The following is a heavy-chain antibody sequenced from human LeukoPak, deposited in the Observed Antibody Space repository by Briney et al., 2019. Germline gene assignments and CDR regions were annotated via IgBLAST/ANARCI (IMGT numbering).Heavy chain of an antibody. V-gene: IGHV4-4*02. CDR1: SDSIFTSNW. J-gene: IGHJ4*02. CDR2: IFHSGST. Sequence: SETLSLTCTVSSDSIFTSNWWSWVRQPPGKGLEWIGQIFHSGSTSYSPSLKSRVTISMDKSKNQISLRLTSVTAADTAVYYCAKSNGYGLVDIWGQGTLVTVSS. D-gene: IGHD3-10*01. CDR3: AKSNGYGLVDI.